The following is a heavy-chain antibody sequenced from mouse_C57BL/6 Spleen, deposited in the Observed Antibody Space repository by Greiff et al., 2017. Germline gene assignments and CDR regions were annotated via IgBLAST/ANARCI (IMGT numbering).Heavy chain of an antibody. CDR3: ARGETGTAWFAY. Sequence: EVQLQQSGPELVKPGASVKIPCKASGYTFTDYNMDWVKQSHGKSLEWIGDINPNNGGTNYNQKFKGKATLTVDKSSSTAYMELRSLTSEDTAVYYCARGETGTAWFAYWGQGTLVTVSA. D-gene: IGHD4-1*01. J-gene: IGHJ3*01. CDR1: GYTFTDYN. CDR2: INPNNGGT. V-gene: IGHV1-18*01.